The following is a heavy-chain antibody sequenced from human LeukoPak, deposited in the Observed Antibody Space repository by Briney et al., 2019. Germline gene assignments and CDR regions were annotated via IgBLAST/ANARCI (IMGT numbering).Heavy chain of an antibody. CDR2: ITGSGGNT. Sequence: GGSLRLSCAASGFTFSNYAMSWVRQAPGKGLEWVSAITGSGGNTYYADSVKGRFTISRDNSKNTVFLQMNSLRAEDTAVYYCAKWGDYGVLTGYYVADYCGQGTLGTVSS. CDR3: AKWGDYGVLTGYYVADY. V-gene: IGHV3-23*01. J-gene: IGHJ4*02. D-gene: IGHD3-9*01. CDR1: GFTFSNYA.